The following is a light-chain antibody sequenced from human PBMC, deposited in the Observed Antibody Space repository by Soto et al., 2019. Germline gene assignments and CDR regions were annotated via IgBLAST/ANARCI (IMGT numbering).Light chain of an antibody. V-gene: IGLV2-23*02. CDR2: EVS. CDR1: ISDVGSYNL. CDR3: CSYTGSTTFVVI. Sequence: QSALTQPASVSGSPGQSSSISCTGSISDVGSYNLVSWYQQHPGKAPKHMISEVSKRPSGVSNRFSGSKSGNTASLTISGLQAEDEADYYCCSYTGSTTFVVIFGGGTKLNVL. J-gene: IGLJ2*01.